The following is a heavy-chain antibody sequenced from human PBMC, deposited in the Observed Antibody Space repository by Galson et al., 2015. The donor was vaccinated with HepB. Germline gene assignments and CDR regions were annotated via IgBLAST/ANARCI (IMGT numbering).Heavy chain of an antibody. D-gene: IGHD3-3*01. CDR3: ARSGNYDFWSGFYGMDV. CDR1: GYTFTSYG. Sequence: SVKVSCKASGYTFTSYGISWVRQAPGQGLEWMGWISAYNGNTKYSQKFQGRVTITRDTSASTAYMELSSLRSEDTAVYYCARSGNYDFWSGFYGMDVWGQGTTVTVSS. J-gene: IGHJ6*02. CDR2: ISAYNGNT. V-gene: IGHV1-18*01.